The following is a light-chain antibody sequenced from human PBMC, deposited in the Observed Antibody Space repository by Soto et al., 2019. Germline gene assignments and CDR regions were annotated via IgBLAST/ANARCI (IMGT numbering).Light chain of an antibody. J-gene: IGKJ5*01. V-gene: IGKV1-9*01. Sequence: DIQLTQSPSFLSASVGDRVTITCRASQGLSSDLAWYQQKPGKAPKLLIYAASTLQSGVPARFSGSGSGTELTLTISSLQPEDFATYCCQQLNSYPITFGQGTRLEIK. CDR1: QGLSSD. CDR2: AAS. CDR3: QQLNSYPIT.